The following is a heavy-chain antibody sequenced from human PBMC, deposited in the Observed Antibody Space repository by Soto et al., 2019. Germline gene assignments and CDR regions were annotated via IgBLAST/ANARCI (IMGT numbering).Heavy chain of an antibody. J-gene: IGHJ5*02. CDR1: GGSFSGYY. CDR3: ARGPHRITMVRGVRNWFDP. CDR2: INHSGST. V-gene: IGHV4-34*01. Sequence: SETLSLTCAVYGGSFSGYYWSWIRQPPGKGLEWIGEINHSGSTNYNPSLKSRVTISVDTSKNQFSLKLSSVTAADTAVYYCARGPHRITMVRGVRNWFDPWGQGTLVTVS. D-gene: IGHD3-10*01.